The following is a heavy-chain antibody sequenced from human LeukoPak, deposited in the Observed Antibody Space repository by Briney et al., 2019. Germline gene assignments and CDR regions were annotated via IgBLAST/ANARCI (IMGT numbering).Heavy chain of an antibody. D-gene: IGHD4-17*01. Sequence: GGSLRLSCAASGFTFSSYSMNWVRQAPGKGLEWVSSISSSSSYIYYADSVKGRFTISRDNAKNSLYLQMNSLRAEDTAVYYCARTSTLKRGSTVTNWFDPWGQGTLVTVSS. V-gene: IGHV3-21*04. CDR2: ISSSSSYI. CDR1: GFTFSSYS. J-gene: IGHJ5*02. CDR3: ARTSTLKRGSTVTNWFDP.